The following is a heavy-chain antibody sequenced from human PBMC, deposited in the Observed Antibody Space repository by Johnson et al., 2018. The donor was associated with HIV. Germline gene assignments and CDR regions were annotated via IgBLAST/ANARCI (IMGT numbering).Heavy chain of an antibody. J-gene: IGHJ3*02. CDR3: ARFDEGWTAFDI. D-gene: IGHD2-15*01. Sequence: QVHLVESGGGVVQPGRSLRLSCAASGFTFSSFGMHWVRQAPGKGLEWVAVIWYDGSNRYYADSVKGRFTISRDNSRNTLYLQMNSLRVEDTAVYYCARFDEGWTAFDIWGQGTMVTVSS. CDR1: GFTFSSFG. V-gene: IGHV3-33*01. CDR2: IWYDGSNR.